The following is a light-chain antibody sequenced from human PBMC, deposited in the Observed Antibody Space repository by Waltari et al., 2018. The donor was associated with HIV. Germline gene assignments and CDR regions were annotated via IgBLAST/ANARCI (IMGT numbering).Light chain of an antibody. CDR2: GVS. V-gene: IGLV2-14*01. J-gene: IGLJ3*02. CDR3: SSFAGTGTPM. Sequence: QSPLYQPASVSGSPRQSLTIPYSVVSHMSDIYNFFSWYQLRPGKAPQLIIFGVSRRPSGMSSRFSGSTSGGTASLTISDLQIEDEADYFGSSFAGTGTPMFGGGTKLTVL. CDR1: SHMSDIYNF.